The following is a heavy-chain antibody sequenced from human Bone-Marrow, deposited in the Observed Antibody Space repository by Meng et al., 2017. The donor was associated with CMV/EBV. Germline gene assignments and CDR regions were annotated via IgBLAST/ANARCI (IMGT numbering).Heavy chain of an antibody. V-gene: IGHV4-34*01. D-gene: IGHD3-3*01. CDR3: ALTPLGYYDFWSGIRPHFDY. CDR2: INNSGST. CDR1: GGSFSGYY. J-gene: IGHJ4*02. Sequence: GSLRLSCAVYGGSFSGYYWSWIRQPPGKGLEWIGEINNSGSTNYNPSLKSRVTISVDTSKNQFSLKLSSVTAADTAVYYCALTPLGYYDFWSGIRPHFDYWGQGPLVTVSS.